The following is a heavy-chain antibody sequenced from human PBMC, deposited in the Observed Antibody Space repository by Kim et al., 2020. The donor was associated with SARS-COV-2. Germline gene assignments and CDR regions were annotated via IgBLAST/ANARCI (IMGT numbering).Heavy chain of an antibody. Sequence: GGSLRLSCAASGFTFSSYGMHWVRQAPGKGLEWVAVISYDGSNKYYADSVKGRFTISRDNSKNTLYLQMNSLRAEDTAVYYCARPQTLHYDYVWGIVSYDACDYWGQGTMVTVSS. CDR1: GFTFSSYG. J-gene: IGHJ3*01. CDR2: ISYDGSNK. V-gene: IGHV3-33*05. CDR3: ARPQTLHYDYVWGIVSYDACDY. D-gene: IGHD3-16*01.